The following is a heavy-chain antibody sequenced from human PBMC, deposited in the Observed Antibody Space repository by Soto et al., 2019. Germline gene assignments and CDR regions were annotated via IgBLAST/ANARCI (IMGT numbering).Heavy chain of an antibody. CDR3: ARDRFVCSGTSCNYWYFDL. CDR2: INWNGGST. CDR1: GFTFDDYG. D-gene: IGHD2-2*01. V-gene: IGHV3-20*01. Sequence: EVQLVESGGGVVRPGGSLRLSCSASGFTFDDYGMTWVRQVPGKWLEWVSGINWNGGSTGYADSVKGRFTISRDNAKNSLYLQMNSLRAEDTALYHCARDRFVCSGTSCNYWYFDLWGRGTLVTVSS. J-gene: IGHJ2*01.